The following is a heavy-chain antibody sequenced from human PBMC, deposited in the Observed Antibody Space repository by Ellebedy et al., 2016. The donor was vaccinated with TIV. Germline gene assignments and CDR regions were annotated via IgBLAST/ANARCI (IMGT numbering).Heavy chain of an antibody. J-gene: IGHJ3*02. CDR1: GFTFSSYG. D-gene: IGHD3-16*01. CDR2: IWYDGSNK. Sequence: GESLKISXAASGFTFSSYGMHWVRQAPGKGLEWVAVIWYDGSNKYYADSVKGRFTISRDNSKNTLYLQMNSLRAEDTAVYYCARDRYYDYVWGSAVADAFDIWGQGTMVTVSS. CDR3: ARDRYYDYVWGSAVADAFDI. V-gene: IGHV3-33*01.